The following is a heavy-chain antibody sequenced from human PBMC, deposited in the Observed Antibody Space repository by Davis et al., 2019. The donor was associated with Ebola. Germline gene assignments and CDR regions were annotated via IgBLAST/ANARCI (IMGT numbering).Heavy chain of an antibody. CDR1: GGSFSGYY. J-gene: IGHJ6*02. V-gene: IGHV4-34*01. Sequence: MPSETLSLTCAVYGGSFSGYYWSWIRQHPGKGLEWIGYIYYSGSTYYNPSLRTRVTISVDTSKNQFSLKLSSVTAADTAVYYCARGAGATQLIYYYYGMDVWGQGTTVTVSS. CDR3: ARGAGATQLIYYYYGMDV. D-gene: IGHD1-26*01. CDR2: IYYSGST.